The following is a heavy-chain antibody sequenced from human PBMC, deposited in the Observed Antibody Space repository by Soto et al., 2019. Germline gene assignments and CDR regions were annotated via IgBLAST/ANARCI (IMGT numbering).Heavy chain of an antibody. CDR2: INEDGTIT. CDR3: ARPRPKWSSGFDI. CDR1: GFTFSNHW. J-gene: IGHJ3*02. D-gene: IGHD1-26*01. V-gene: IGHV3-74*01. Sequence: EVQLVESGGGLVQPGGSLRLSCAASGFTFSNHWIHWVRQAPGQGLEGVSRINEDGTITNYADSVKGRFTISRDNAKNTLYLQMNSLRAEDTAVYYCARPRPKWSSGFDIWGQGTMVTVSS.